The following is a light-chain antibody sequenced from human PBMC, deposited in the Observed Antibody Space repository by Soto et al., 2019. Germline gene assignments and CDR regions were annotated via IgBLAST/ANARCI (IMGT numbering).Light chain of an antibody. V-gene: IGLV2-23*01. CDR2: EGI. J-gene: IGLJ2*01. CDR3: CSYAGSSTDVV. CDR1: SSDVGSYNL. Sequence: QSVLTQPASVSGSPGQSITISCTGTSSDVGSYNLVSWYQQHPGKAPKLIIYEGIKRPSGVSNRFSGSKSGNTASLTISGLQAEDEADYYCCSYAGSSTDVVFGGGTQLTVL.